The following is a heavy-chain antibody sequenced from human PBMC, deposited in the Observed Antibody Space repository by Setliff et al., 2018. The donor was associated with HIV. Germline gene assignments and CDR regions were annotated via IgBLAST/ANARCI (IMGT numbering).Heavy chain of an antibody. CDR3: ARDLNSGDYPHWFDP. V-gene: IGHV1-3*01. D-gene: IGHD4-17*01. CDR2: ISAGNGNT. Sequence: ASVKVSCKASGFTFPSYSIHWVRQAPGQSLEWMGWISAGNGNTKYSQNFQGRVTITRDTSATTAYMELSSLRSGDTAVYHCARDLNSGDYPHWFDPWGQGTLVTVSS. CDR1: GFTFPSYS. J-gene: IGHJ5*02.